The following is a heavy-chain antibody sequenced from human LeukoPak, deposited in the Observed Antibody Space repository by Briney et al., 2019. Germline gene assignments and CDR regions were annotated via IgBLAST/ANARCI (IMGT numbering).Heavy chain of an antibody. D-gene: IGHD1-1*01. J-gene: IGHJ3*02. Sequence: TSETLSLTCTVSGGSISSYYWSWIRQPAGKGLEWIGRIYTSGSTNYNPSLKSRVTMSVDTSKNQFPLKLSSVTAADTAVYYCARDDLRTTGTTPRDAFDIWGQGTMVTVSS. CDR1: GGSISSYY. CDR3: ARDDLRTTGTTPRDAFDI. V-gene: IGHV4-4*07. CDR2: IYTSGST.